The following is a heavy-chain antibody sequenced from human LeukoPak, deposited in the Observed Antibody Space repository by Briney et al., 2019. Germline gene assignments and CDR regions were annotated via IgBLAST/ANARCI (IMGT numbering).Heavy chain of an antibody. CDR2: IYSGDST. D-gene: IGHD3-10*01. J-gene: IGHJ6*02. CDR1: GFTVSSNY. Sequence: GGSLRLSCAASGFTVSSNYMSWVRQAPGKGLEWVSVIYSGDSTYYADSVKGRFTISRDNSNNTLYLQMNCLRVEDTAVYYCAKENYDSGSSGMDVWGQGTTVTVSS. CDR3: AKENYDSGSSGMDV. V-gene: IGHV3-53*05.